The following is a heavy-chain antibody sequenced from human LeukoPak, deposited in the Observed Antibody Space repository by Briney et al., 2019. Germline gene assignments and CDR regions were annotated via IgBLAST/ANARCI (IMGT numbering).Heavy chain of an antibody. CDR3: ARSSQDTHYFDY. CDR1: GYTFTGYY. CDR2: INPNSGGT. Sequence: GASAKVSCKASGYTFTGYYMHWVRQAPGQGLEWMGWINPNSGGTNYAQKFQGRVTMTRDTSISTAYMELSRLRSDDTAVYYCARSSQDTHYFDYWGQGTLVTVSS. D-gene: IGHD2-2*02. J-gene: IGHJ4*02. V-gene: IGHV1-2*02.